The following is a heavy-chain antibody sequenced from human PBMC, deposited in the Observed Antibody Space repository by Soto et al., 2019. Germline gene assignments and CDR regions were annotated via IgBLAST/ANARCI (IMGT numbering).Heavy chain of an antibody. V-gene: IGHV3-30-3*01. CDR2: ISYDGSNK. Sequence: PGGSLRLSCAASGFTFSSYAMHWVRQAPGKGLEWVAVISYDGSNKYYADSVKGRFTISRDNSKNTLYLQMNSLRAEDTAVYYCARDGGRGDYYYGMDVWGQGTTVTSP. CDR3: ARDGGRGDYYYGMDV. CDR1: GFTFSSYA. J-gene: IGHJ6*02. D-gene: IGHD3-16*01.